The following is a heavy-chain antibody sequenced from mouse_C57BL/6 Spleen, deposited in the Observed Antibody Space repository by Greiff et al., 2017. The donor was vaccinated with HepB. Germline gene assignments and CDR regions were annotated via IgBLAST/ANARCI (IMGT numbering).Heavy chain of an antibody. Sequence: DVQLQEPGGGLVKPGGSLKLSCAASGFTFSSYAMSWVRQTPEKRLEWVATISDGGSYTYYPDNVKGRFTISRDNAKNNLYLQMSHLKSEDTAMYYCAREGDYPWFAYWGQGTLVTVSA. J-gene: IGHJ3*01. D-gene: IGHD2-4*01. CDR3: AREGDYPWFAY. CDR1: GFTFSSYA. CDR2: ISDGGSYT. V-gene: IGHV5-4*01.